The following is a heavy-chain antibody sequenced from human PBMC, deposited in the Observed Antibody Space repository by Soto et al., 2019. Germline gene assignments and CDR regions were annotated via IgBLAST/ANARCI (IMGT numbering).Heavy chain of an antibody. J-gene: IGHJ4*02. CDR3: AHGYVQLLATFHYFDS. CDR1: GFSITGNGEG. D-gene: IGHD2-2*01. Sequence: GPPLGNPTQTLTLTCTFSGFSITGNGEGVGWIRQPPGKALEWLALIYWADDKRYSPSLRNRLTITLDNSKDQVILTMTDMGPADTATYYCAHGYVQLLATFHYFDSRGQGTQVTVSS. CDR2: IYWADDK. V-gene: IGHV2-5*02.